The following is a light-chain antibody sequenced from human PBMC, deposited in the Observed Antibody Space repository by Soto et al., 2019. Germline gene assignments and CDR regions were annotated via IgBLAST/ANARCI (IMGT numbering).Light chain of an antibody. Sequence: QSALTQPASVSGSPGQSITISCTGTSSDVGGYKYVSWYQQHPGKAPKLMIYEVTYRPSGVSNRFSGSKSGNTASLTVSGLQAADEADYYCSSYTSSGTLYVFGTGTQVTVL. CDR2: EVT. J-gene: IGLJ1*01. CDR3: SSYTSSGTLYV. V-gene: IGLV2-14*01. CDR1: SSDVGGYKY.